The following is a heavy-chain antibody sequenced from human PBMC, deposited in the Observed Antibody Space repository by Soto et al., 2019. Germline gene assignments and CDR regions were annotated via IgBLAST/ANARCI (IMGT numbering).Heavy chain of an antibody. V-gene: IGHV5-51*01. CDR3: ASEGYSSSDGMDV. Sequence: GESLKISCKGSGYSFTSYWIGWVRQVPGKGLEWMGIIYTGDYDTRYSRSFQGKVTIAADKSISTAYLQWSSLKASDTSMYYCASEGYSSSDGMDVWGQGTTVTVSS. D-gene: IGHD6-13*01. CDR1: GYSFTSYW. CDR2: IYTGDYDT. J-gene: IGHJ6*02.